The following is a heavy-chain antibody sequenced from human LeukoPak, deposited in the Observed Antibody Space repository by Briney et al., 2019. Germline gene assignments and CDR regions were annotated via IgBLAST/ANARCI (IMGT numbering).Heavy chain of an antibody. J-gene: IGHJ4*02. CDR1: GFTFSSYY. CDR2: ISSSSSYI. D-gene: IGHD4-11*01. V-gene: IGHV3-21*01. CDR3: ARADEYSYFDY. Sequence: GGSLRLSCAASGFTFSSYYMSWVRQAPGRGLEWVSSISSSSSYIYYADSVKGRFTISRDNAKNSLYLQMNSLRAEDTAVYYCARADEYSYFDYWGQGTLVTVSS.